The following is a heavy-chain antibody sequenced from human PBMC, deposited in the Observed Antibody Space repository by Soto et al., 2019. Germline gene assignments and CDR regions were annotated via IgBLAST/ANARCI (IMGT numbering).Heavy chain of an antibody. CDR3: ARDSFQGYCSSTSCSTYYGMDV. J-gene: IGHJ6*02. D-gene: IGHD2-2*02. Sequence: SETXSLTCTVSGGPISSYYWSWIRQPPGKGLEWIGYIYYSGSTNYNPSLKSRVTISVDTSKNQFSLKLSSVTAADTAVYYCARDSFQGYCSSTSCSTYYGMDVWGQGTTVTVSS. V-gene: IGHV4-59*01. CDR1: GGPISSYY. CDR2: IYYSGST.